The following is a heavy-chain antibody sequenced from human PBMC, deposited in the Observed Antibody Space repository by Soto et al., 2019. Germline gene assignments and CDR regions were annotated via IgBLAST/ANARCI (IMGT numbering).Heavy chain of an antibody. CDR2: IYHSGST. Sequence: TLSLTCAVSGGSISSGGYSWSWIRQPPGKGLEWIGYIYHSGSTYYNPSLKSRVTISVDRSKNQFSLKLSSVTAADTAVYYCARGITIFGVPRPGCFDPWGQGTLVTVSS. CDR3: ARGITIFGVPRPGCFDP. J-gene: IGHJ5*02. CDR1: GGSISSGGYS. D-gene: IGHD3-3*01. V-gene: IGHV4-30-2*01.